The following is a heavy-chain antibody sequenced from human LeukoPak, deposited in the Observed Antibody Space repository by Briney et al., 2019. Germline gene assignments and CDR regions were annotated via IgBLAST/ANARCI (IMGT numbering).Heavy chain of an antibody. CDR3: ARGGRGSAAVVAPRSFDI. V-gene: IGHV3-7*03. J-gene: IGHJ3*02. CDR2: INQDGSEK. D-gene: IGHD3-22*01. CDR1: GITFSRFW. Sequence: GGSLRLSCAASGITFSRFWMSWVRQAPGKGLQWVANINQDGSEKHYVDSVKGRFIISRDISKNTLYLQMNSLRAEDSALYYCARGGRGSAAVVAPRSFDIWGQGTMVTVSS.